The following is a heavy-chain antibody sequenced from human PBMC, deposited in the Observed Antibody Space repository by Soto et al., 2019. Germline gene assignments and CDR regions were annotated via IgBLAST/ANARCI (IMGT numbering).Heavy chain of an antibody. Sequence: ASVKVSCKASGYTFTGYYMHWVRQAPGQGLEWMGWINPNSGGTNYAQKFQGWVTMTRDTSISTAYMELSRLRSDDTAVYYCARYCSSTSCYYGMDVWGQGTTVTVSS. V-gene: IGHV1-2*04. J-gene: IGHJ6*02. CDR1: GYTFTGYY. CDR3: ARYCSSTSCYYGMDV. D-gene: IGHD2-2*01. CDR2: INPNSGGT.